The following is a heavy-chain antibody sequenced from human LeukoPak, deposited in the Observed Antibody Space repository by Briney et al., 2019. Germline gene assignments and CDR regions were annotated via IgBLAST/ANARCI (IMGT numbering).Heavy chain of an antibody. CDR3: ARSQDILTGEAGYNWFDP. J-gene: IGHJ5*02. D-gene: IGHD3-9*01. CDR2: IIPIFGTA. CDR1: GYTFSSYA. Sequence: SVKVSCKASGYTFSSYAISWVRQAPGQGLEWMGGIIPIFGTANYAQKFQGRVTITADESTSTAYMELSSLRSEDTAVYYCARSQDILTGEAGYNWFDPWGQGTLVTVSS. V-gene: IGHV1-69*13.